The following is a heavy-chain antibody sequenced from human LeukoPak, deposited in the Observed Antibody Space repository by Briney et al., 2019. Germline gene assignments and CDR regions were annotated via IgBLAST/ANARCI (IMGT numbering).Heavy chain of an antibody. D-gene: IGHD5-12*01. CDR3: VNLGYSD. CDR1: GFTFSSFD. V-gene: IGHV3-13*01. Sequence: PGGSLRLSCAASGFTFSSFDMHWVRQPTGQGLEWVSTIGTASDTYYPGSVKGRFTLSRDNAKNSVYLQMNSLRVEDTAVCYCVNLGYSDGGQGTLVTVSS. J-gene: IGHJ4*02. CDR2: IGTASDT.